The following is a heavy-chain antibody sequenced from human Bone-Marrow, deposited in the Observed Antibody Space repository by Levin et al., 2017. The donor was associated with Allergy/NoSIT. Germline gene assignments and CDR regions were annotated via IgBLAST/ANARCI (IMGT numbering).Heavy chain of an antibody. CDR1: GFTFRTFA. V-gene: IGHV3-23*01. CDR2: ISGSGDIT. J-gene: IGHJ3*02. Sequence: QTGGSLRLSCAASGFTFRTFAMTWVRQAPGKGLEWVSTISGSGDITDYADSVKGRFTISRDNSQNTLSLQMNSLRADDTAVYYCAKDFRYYERSSESAFDIWGQGTLVTVSS. D-gene: IGHD3-22*01. CDR3: AKDFRYYERSSESAFDI.